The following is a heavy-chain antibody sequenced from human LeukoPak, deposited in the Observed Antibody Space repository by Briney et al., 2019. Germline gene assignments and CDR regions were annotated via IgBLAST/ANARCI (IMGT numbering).Heavy chain of an antibody. CDR2: IYHRGST. D-gene: IGHD3-10*01. CDR3: AGWFGELLSLFTY. J-gene: IGHJ4*02. V-gene: IGHV4-38-2*01. Sequence: KPSETLSLTCAVSGYSIRSGYYGGWIRQPPGKGLEWIGSIYHRGSTYYNPSLKSRVTISVDTSKNQFSLKLSSVTAADTAVYYCAGWFGELLSLFTYWGQGTLVTVSS. CDR1: GYSIRSGYY.